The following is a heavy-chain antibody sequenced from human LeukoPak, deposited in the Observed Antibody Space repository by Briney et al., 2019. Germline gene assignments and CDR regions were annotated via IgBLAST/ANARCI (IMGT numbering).Heavy chain of an antibody. CDR2: IYPGDSDT. CDR1: GYSFTNYW. Sequence: GESLKISCKGSGYSFTNYWIGWVRQMPGKGLEWMGIIYPGDSDTRYSPSFQGQVTISADKSISTAYLQWSSLKASDTAMYYCARQSWFGELSADVRNWFDPWGQGTLVTVSS. CDR3: ARQSWFGELSADVRNWFDP. V-gene: IGHV5-51*01. D-gene: IGHD3-10*01. J-gene: IGHJ5*02.